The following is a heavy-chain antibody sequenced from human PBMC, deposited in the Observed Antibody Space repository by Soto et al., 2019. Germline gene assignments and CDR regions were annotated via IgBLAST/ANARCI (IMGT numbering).Heavy chain of an antibody. J-gene: IGHJ4*02. CDR3: ARGRRYYDFWSGYRYFDY. CDR1: GGSFIGYY. CDR2: INHSGST. V-gene: IGHV4-34*01. D-gene: IGHD3-3*01. Sequence: SETLSLTCAVYGGSFIGYYWSWILQPPWKGLEWIGEINHSGSTNYNPSLKSRVTISVDTSKNQFSLKLSSVTAADTAVYYCARGRRYYDFWSGYRYFDYWGQGTLVTVSS.